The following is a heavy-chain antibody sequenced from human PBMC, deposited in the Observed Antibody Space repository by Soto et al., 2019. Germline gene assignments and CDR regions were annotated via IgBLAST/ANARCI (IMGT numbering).Heavy chain of an antibody. CDR1: GGTFSKNT. D-gene: IGHD3-22*01. CDR3: ARQFDYDTSGYYYAY. V-gene: IGHV1-69*13. Sequence: SVKVSCKASGGTFSKNTISWVRQAPGQGLEWMGGIMPVFGRPNYAQKFQGRVTITSDEYTRTAYMELSRLKSDDTAVYYCARQFDYDTSGYYYAYWGQGTQVTVSS. J-gene: IGHJ4*02. CDR2: IMPVFGRP.